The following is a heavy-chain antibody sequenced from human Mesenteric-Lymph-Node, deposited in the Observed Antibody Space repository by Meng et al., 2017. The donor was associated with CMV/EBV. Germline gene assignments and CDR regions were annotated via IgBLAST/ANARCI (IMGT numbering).Heavy chain of an antibody. CDR3: ARKGTTSVWFDP. D-gene: IGHD1-1*01. CDR2: INHSGSI. CDR1: SGSFSGYY. V-gene: IGHV4-34*01. J-gene: IGHJ5*02. Sequence: SETLSLTCAVYSGSFSGYYWTWIRQPPGKGLEWIGEINHSGSINYNPSLKSRVSILVDRSKKQFSLKLTSVTAADTAVYYCARKGTTSVWFDPWGQGTLVTVSS.